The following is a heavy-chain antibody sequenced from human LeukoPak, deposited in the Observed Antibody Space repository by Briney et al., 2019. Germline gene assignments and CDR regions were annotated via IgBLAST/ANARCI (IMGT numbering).Heavy chain of an antibody. Sequence: GGSLRLSCAASGFTFSSYAMHWVRQAPGKGLEWVSGISWNSGSIGYADSVKGRFTISRDNAKNSLYLQMNSLRAEDTALYYCANALGLVCSGGSCYFVGAFDIWGQGTMVTVSS. J-gene: IGHJ3*02. CDR3: ANALGLVCSGGSCYFVGAFDI. D-gene: IGHD2-15*01. V-gene: IGHV3-9*01. CDR2: ISWNSGSI. CDR1: GFTFSSYA.